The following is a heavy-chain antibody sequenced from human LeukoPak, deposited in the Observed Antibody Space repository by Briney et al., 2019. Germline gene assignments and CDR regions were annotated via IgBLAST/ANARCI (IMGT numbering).Heavy chain of an antibody. Sequence: PSETLSLTCTVSGGSISSYYWSWIRQPPGKGLEWIGYIYYSGSTNYNPSLKSRVTISVDTSKNQFSLKLSSVTAADTAVYYCARAQSILTGYYNLYVNAFDIWGQGTMVTVSS. D-gene: IGHD3-9*01. V-gene: IGHV4-59*01. CDR1: GGSISSYY. CDR3: ARAQSILTGYYNLYVNAFDI. J-gene: IGHJ3*02. CDR2: IYYSGST.